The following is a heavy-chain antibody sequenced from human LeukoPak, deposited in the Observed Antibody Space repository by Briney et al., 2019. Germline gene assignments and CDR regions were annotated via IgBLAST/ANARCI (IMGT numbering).Heavy chain of an antibody. D-gene: IGHD3-10*01. V-gene: IGHV4-34*01. J-gene: IGHJ5*02. CDR3: ARLELLWFGELSFDP. CDR2: INHSGST. Sequence: SETLSLTCAVYGGSFSGYYWSWIRQPPGKGLEWIGEINHSGSTNYNPSLKSRVTISVDTSKNQFSLKLSSVTAADTAVYYCARLELLWFGELSFDPWGQGTLVTASS. CDR1: GGSFSGYY.